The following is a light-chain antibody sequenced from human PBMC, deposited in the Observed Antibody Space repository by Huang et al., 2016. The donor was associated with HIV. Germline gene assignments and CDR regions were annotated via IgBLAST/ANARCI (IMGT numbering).Light chain of an antibody. V-gene: IGKV1-39*01. CDR2: AAS. Sequence: DIQMTQSPSSLSASVGDRVIMTCRASQTITTYLNWYKQRPGKAPKLLIYAASSLQSGVPSRFSGSGSGTDFTLTISSLQPEDFATYYCQQSYSSRLSFGGGTKVAIK. CDR3: QQSYSSRLS. CDR1: QTITTY. J-gene: IGKJ4*01.